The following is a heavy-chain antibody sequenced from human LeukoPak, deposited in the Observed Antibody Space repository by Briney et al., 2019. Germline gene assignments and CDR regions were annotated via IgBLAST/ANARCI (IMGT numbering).Heavy chain of an antibody. CDR3: ARDIAARAGRDY. V-gene: IGHV4-34*01. CDR2: INHSGST. Sequence: SEALSLTCAVYGASFSGYYWSWIRQPPGKGLEWIGEINHSGSTNYNPSLKSRVTISVDTSKNQFSLKLSSVTAADTAVYYCARDIAARAGRDYWGQGTLVTVSS. D-gene: IGHD6-6*01. J-gene: IGHJ4*02. CDR1: GASFSGYY.